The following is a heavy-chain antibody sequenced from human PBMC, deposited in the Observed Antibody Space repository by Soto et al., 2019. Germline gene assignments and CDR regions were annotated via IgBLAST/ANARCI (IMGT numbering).Heavy chain of an antibody. CDR3: ARWGHPAVKAFDI. V-gene: IGHV4-59*02. CDR1: GASVNDYY. D-gene: IGHD3-16*01. J-gene: IGHJ3*02. Sequence: LSLTCTVSGASVNDYYWNWVRQPLGKGLEWIGFIHYTGSRIFNPSLQSRVTMSVDVSQNQFSLRLTSVIAADTAIYYCARWGHPAVKAFDIWGQGTTVTVSS. CDR2: IHYTGSR.